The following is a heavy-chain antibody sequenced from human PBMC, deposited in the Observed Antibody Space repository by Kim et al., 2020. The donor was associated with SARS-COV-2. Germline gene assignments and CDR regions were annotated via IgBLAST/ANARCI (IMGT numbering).Heavy chain of an antibody. J-gene: IGHJ4*02. Sequence: GESLKISCKGSGYSFTSYWISWVRQMPGKGLEWMGRIDPSDSYTNYSPSFQGHVTISADKSISTAYLQWSSLKASDTAMYYCATLSRAERYKTDYYGSGSYYPLDYWGQGTLVTVSS. V-gene: IGHV5-10-1*01. CDR3: ATLSRAERYKTDYYGSGSYYPLDY. CDR2: IDPSDSYT. CDR1: GYSFTSYW. D-gene: IGHD3-10*01.